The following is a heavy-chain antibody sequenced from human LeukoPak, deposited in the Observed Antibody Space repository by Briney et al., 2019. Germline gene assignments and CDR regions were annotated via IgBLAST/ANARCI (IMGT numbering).Heavy chain of an antibody. J-gene: IGHJ6*03. CDR1: GYTLTELS. CDR2: FDPEDGET. V-gene: IGHV1-24*01. CDR3: ATGEGGSPHYMDV. D-gene: IGHD1-26*01. Sequence: GAPVKVSCKVSGYTLTELSMHWVRQAPGKGLEWMGGFDPEDGETIYAQKFQGRVTMTEDTSTDTAYMELSSLRSEDTAVYYCATGEGGSPHYMDVWGKGTTVTVSS.